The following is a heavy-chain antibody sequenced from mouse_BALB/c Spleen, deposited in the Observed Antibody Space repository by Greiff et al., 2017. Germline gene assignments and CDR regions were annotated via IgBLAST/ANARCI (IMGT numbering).Heavy chain of an antibody. V-gene: IGHV5-9-3*01. J-gene: IGHJ2*01. Sequence: EVQLVESGGGLVKPGGSLKLSCAASGFTFSSYAMSWVRQTPEKRLEWVATISSGGSYTYYPDSVKGRFTISRDNAKNTLYLQMSSLRSEDTAMYYCARLTTVVATDYFDYWGQGTTLTVSS. CDR3: ARLTTVVATDYFDY. CDR2: ISSGGSYT. CDR1: GFTFSSYA. D-gene: IGHD1-1*01.